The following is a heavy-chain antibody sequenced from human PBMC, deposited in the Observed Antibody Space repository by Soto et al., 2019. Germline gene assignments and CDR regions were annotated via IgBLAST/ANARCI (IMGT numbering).Heavy chain of an antibody. Sequence: QDPLVQSGGEVKKPGASVKVSCQASGYSFTNYGITWVRQAPGQGLEWMGWISAYNGDTNYAQKLQGRVTMTTDASTSTAYLELRSLRSDDTAVYYCARDRGVAPPVAGNTHYYYYMDVWGKGTTVTVS. CDR3: ARDRGVAPPVAGNTHYYYYMDV. D-gene: IGHD6-19*01. V-gene: IGHV1-18*01. J-gene: IGHJ6*03. CDR2: ISAYNGDT. CDR1: GYSFTNYG.